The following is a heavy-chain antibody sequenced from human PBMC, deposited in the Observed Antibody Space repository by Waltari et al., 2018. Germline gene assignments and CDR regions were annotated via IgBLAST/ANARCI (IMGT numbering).Heavy chain of an antibody. CDR3: AKDSSPFLEHRVYYYYYMDV. CDR1: GFTFGNYA. Sequence: EVQLLESGGGLVQPGGSLRLSCAASGFTFGNYAMSWVRQAPGRGREWVSVFYSGGTTYYADAVKGRFTISRDNSKNTLYLQMNSLRAEDTALYYCAKDSSPFLEHRVYYYYYMDVWGKGTTVTVSS. V-gene: IGHV3-23*03. CDR2: FYSGGTT. D-gene: IGHD3-3*01. J-gene: IGHJ6*03.